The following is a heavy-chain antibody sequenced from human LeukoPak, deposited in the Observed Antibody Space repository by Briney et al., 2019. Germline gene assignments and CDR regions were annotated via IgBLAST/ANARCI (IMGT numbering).Heavy chain of an antibody. CDR1: GYTFTSYG. Sequence: ASVKVSCKASGYTFTSYGISWVRQAPGQGLEWMGWISAYNGNTNYAQKFQGRVTITADESTSTAYMELSSLRSEDTAVYYCARGDCTNGVCSTNPQFDYWGQGTLVTVSS. D-gene: IGHD2-8*01. CDR3: ARGDCTNGVCSTNPQFDY. J-gene: IGHJ4*02. V-gene: IGHV1-18*01. CDR2: ISAYNGNT.